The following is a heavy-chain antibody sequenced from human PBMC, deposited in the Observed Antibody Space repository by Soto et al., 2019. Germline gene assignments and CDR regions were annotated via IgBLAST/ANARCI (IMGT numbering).Heavy chain of an antibody. CDR2: FIGSGGST. V-gene: IGHV3-23*01. CDR1: GFTFSSYA. CDR3: ANTEGDY. Sequence: GSLRLSCAASGFTFSSYAMSWVRQAPGKGLEWVSAFIGSGGSTYYADSVKGRFTISRDNSKNTLYLQLNSLRAEDTAVYYCANTEGDYWGQGTLVTVSS. J-gene: IGHJ4*02.